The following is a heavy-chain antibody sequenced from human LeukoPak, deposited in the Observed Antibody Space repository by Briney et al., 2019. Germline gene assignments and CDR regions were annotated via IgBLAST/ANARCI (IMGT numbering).Heavy chain of an antibody. Sequence: PSETLSLTCTVSGGSISSYYWSWIRQPAGKGLEWNGRIYTSGSTNYNPSLKSRVTMSVDTSKNQFSLKLSSVTAADTAVYNCARDDYYYDSSGYYSNWGQGTLVTVSS. J-gene: IGHJ4*02. D-gene: IGHD3-22*01. CDR1: GGSISSYY. V-gene: IGHV4-4*07. CDR3: ARDDYYYDSSGYYSN. CDR2: IYTSGST.